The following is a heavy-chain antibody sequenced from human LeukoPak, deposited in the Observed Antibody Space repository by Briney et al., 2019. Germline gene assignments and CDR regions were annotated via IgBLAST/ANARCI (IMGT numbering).Heavy chain of an antibody. J-gene: IGHJ4*02. D-gene: IGHD6-13*01. CDR2: ISAYNGNT. CDR3: ARSSLLAAAGRSNFDF. V-gene: IGHV1-18*01. Sequence: ASVKVSCKASGYTFTSYGISWVRQAPGQGLEWMGWISAYNGNTNHAQKLQGRVTMTTDTSTSTAYMELRSLRSDDTSVYYCARSSLLAAAGRSNFDFWGQGTLVTVSS. CDR1: GYTFTSYG.